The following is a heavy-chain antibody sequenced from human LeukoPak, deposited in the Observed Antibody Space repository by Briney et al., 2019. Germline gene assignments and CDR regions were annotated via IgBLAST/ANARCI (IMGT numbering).Heavy chain of an antibody. CDR2: IYYSGTT. CDR1: GGSISSYY. V-gene: IGHV4-59*01. D-gene: IGHD6-13*01. J-gene: IGHJ4*02. Sequence: PSETLSLTCTVSGGSISSYYWSWIRQPPGKGLEWIGYIYYSGTTNYNPSLKSRVTISVDTSKNQFSLKLSSVTAADTAVYYCARGEYIAAARYGYWGQGTLVTVSS. CDR3: ARGEYIAAARYGY.